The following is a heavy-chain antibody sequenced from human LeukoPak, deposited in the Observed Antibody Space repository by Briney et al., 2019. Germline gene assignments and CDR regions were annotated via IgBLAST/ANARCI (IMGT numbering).Heavy chain of an antibody. V-gene: IGHV1-8*03. Sequence: ASVKVSCKASGYTFTSYDINWVRQATGQGLEWMGWMNPNSGNTGYAQKFQGRVTITRNTSISTASMELSSLRSEDTAVYYFARGILRFVEWLTNLHYFDYWGRGTLVTVSS. CDR1: GYTFTSYD. CDR2: MNPNSGNT. J-gene: IGHJ4*02. CDR3: ARGILRFVEWLTNLHYFDY. D-gene: IGHD3-3*01.